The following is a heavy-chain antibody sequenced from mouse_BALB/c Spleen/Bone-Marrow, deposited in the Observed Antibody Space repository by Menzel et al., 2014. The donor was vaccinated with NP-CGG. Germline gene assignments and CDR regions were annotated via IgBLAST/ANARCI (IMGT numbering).Heavy chain of an antibody. D-gene: IGHD1-1*01. CDR1: GFNIKDTY. CDR3: AREVDYAMDY. CDR2: IDPANGNT. J-gene: IGHJ4*01. Sequence: VQLQQSGAELVKPGASGKLSCTASGFNIKDTYMHWVKQRPEQGLEWIGRIDPANGNTKYDPKFQGKATIIADTSSNTAYLQLSSLTSEDTAVYYCAREVDYAMDYWGQGTSVTVSS. V-gene: IGHV14-3*02.